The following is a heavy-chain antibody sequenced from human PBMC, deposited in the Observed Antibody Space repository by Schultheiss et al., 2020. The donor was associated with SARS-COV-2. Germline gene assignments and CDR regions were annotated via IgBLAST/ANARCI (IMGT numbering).Heavy chain of an antibody. CDR1: GGSMSSSSYY. J-gene: IGHJ4*02. Sequence: SETLSLTCTVSGGSMSSSSYYWGWIRQPPGKGLEWIGSIYYSGSTYYNPSLKSRVTISVDTSKNQFSLKLSSVTAADTAVYYCATYYYDTRGFDYWGQGTLVTVSS. D-gene: IGHD3-22*01. CDR3: ATYYYDTRGFDY. V-gene: IGHV4-39*01. CDR2: IYYSGST.